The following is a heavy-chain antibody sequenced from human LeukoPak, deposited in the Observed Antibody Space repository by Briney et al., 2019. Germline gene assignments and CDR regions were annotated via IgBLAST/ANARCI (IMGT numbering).Heavy chain of an antibody. J-gene: IGHJ5*02. CDR3: AKVVGSSGWYNDWFDP. D-gene: IGHD6-19*01. V-gene: IGHV3-23*01. CDR1: GFTFSSYA. CDR2: ISGSGGST. Sequence: GGSLRLSCAASGFTFSSYAMSWVRQAPGKGLEWVSAISGSGGSTYYADSVKGRFTISRDNSKNTLYLQMNSLRAEDTAVYYCAKVVGSSGWYNDWFDPWGQGTLVTVSS.